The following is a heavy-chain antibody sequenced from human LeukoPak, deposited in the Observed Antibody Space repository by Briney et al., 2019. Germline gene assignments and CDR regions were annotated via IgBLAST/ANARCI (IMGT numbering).Heavy chain of an antibody. Sequence: GGSLRLSCAASKFSFSDYAMHWVRQAPGKGLEWVAIISIDGSKRNYADSVKGRFTISRDNSRNTLYLQMNSRTAEDTAVYFCARDLRWLQTFDHWGQGSLVSVSS. J-gene: IGHJ4*02. CDR1: KFSFSDYA. CDR2: ISIDGSKR. V-gene: IGHV3-30-3*01. D-gene: IGHD5-24*01. CDR3: ARDLRWLQTFDH.